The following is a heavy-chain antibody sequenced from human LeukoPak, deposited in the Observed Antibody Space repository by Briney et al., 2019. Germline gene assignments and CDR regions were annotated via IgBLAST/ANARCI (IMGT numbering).Heavy chain of an antibody. V-gene: IGHV6-1*01. J-gene: IGHJ4*02. CDR1: GDSVSISSTG. CDR3: ARGVNYLDY. Sequence: SPTLSLTFAISGDSVSISSTGWNWVRQSPSRGLEWLGRTYYRSKWYYDYAVSVKSRITVNPDTPENQFSLHLNSVTPEDTAVYFCARGVNYLDYWGLGTLVTVSS. CDR2: TYYRSKWYY. D-gene: IGHD4-23*01.